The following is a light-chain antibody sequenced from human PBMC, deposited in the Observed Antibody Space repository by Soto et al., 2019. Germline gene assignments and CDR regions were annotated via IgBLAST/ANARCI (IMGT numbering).Light chain of an antibody. CDR3: SSYAGSNLWV. V-gene: IGLV2-8*01. CDR2: EVS. J-gene: IGLJ3*02. Sequence: QYALTQSPSASGSPGQSVTISCTGTSHRVGNYKYVSWYQQHPGKAPKLMIYEVSKRPSGVPDRFSGSKSGNTASLTVSGLQVEDEADYYCSSYAGSNLWVFGGGTKLTGL. CDR1: SHRVGNYKY.